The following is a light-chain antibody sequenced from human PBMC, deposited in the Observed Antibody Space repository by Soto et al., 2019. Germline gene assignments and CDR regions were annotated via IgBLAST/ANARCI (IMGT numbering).Light chain of an antibody. J-gene: IGLJ2*01. CDR1: SSDVGGYNY. CDR3: SSYTRSNTLAV. Sequence: QSALTQPASVAGSPGQSITISCTGTSSDVGGYNYVSWYQQHPGKAPKLMIYEVTNRPSGVSNRFSGSKSGNTASLTISGLQAEDEADYYYSSYTRSNTLAVFGGGTKLTVL. CDR2: EVT. V-gene: IGLV2-14*01.